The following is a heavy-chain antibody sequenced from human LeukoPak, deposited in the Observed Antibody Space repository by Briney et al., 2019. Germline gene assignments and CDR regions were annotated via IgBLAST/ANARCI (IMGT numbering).Heavy chain of an antibody. CDR1: GFSFSIYW. J-gene: IGHJ6*02. V-gene: IGHV3-7*01. CDR2: INYDGSEK. CDR3: ARDTSSSWYV. D-gene: IGHD6-13*01. Sequence: GGSLRLSCAASGFSFSIYWMSWVRQAPGKGLEWVANINYDGSEKYYVDSVKGRFTISRDNAKNSLYLQMDSLRAEDTAVYYCARDTSSSWYVWGQGTTVTVSS.